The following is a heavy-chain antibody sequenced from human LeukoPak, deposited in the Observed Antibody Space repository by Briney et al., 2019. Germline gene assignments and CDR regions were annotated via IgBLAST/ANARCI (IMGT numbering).Heavy chain of an antibody. CDR3: AKGKGATVTTLDY. V-gene: IGHV3-23*01. CDR1: GFTFSSYA. J-gene: IGHJ4*02. CDR2: ISGSGGST. D-gene: IGHD4-17*01. Sequence: GGSLRLPCAASGFTFSSYAMSWVRQAPGKGLEWVSAISGSGGSTYYADSVKGRFTISRDNSKNTLYLQMNSLRAEDTAVCYCAKGKGATVTTLDYWGQGTLVTVSS.